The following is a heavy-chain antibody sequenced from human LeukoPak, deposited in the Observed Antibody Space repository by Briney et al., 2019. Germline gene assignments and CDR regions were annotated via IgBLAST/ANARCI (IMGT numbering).Heavy chain of an antibody. V-gene: IGHV3-7*03. CDR1: GFTFSSYW. Sequence: GGSLRLSCAASGFTFSSYWMNWARQAPGKGLEWVASINHNGNVNYYVDSVKGRSTISRDNAKDSLYLQMSNLRAEDTAVYYCATDRDIVATIFDYWGQGTLVTVS. CDR3: ATDRDIVATIFDY. J-gene: IGHJ4*02. D-gene: IGHD5-12*01. CDR2: INHNGNVN.